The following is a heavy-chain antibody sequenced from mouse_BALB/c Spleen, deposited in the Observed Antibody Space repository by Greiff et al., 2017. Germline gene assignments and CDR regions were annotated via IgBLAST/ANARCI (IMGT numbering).Heavy chain of an antibody. Sequence: EVKLMESGPELVKPGASVKMSCKASGYTFTSYVMHWVKQKPGQGLEWIGYINPYNDGTKYNEKFKGKATLTSDKSSSTAYMELSSLTSEDSAVYYCARANYDYDEGWFAYWGQGTLVTVSP. CDR3: ARANYDYDEGWFAY. CDR1: GYTFTSYV. D-gene: IGHD2-4*01. J-gene: IGHJ3*01. V-gene: IGHV1-14*01. CDR2: INPYNDGT.